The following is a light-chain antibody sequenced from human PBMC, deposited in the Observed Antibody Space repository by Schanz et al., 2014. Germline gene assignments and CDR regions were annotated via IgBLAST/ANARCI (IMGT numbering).Light chain of an antibody. CDR1: QSVSSY. CDR2: DAS. V-gene: IGKV3-20*01. Sequence: EIVLTQSPGTLSLSPGERATLSCRASQSVSSYLAWYQQKPGQAPRLLIYDASNRATGIPARFSGSGSGTDFTLTISSLEPEDFAVYYCQQYGSSPYTFGQGTKLEIK. CDR3: QQYGSSPYT. J-gene: IGKJ2*01.